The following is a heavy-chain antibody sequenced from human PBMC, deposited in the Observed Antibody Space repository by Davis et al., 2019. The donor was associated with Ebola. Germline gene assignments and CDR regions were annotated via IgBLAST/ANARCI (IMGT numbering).Heavy chain of an antibody. J-gene: IGHJ4*02. D-gene: IGHD1-26*01. Sequence: GESLKISCAASGFTFYRYEMNWVRQAPGKGLEWVSYISGSATSTFYADSVKGRFTISRDNAKNSLYLQMSSLRVEDTALYYCAKDIGTSSLGDWGQGTLVTVSS. CDR3: AKDIGTSSLGD. V-gene: IGHV3-48*03. CDR2: ISGSATST. CDR1: GFTFYRYE.